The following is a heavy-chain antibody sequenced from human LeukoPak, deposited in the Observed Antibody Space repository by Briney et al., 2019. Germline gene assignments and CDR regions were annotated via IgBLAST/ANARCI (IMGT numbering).Heavy chain of an antibody. Sequence: ASVKVSCKASGYSFTSYGISWVRQAPGQGLERMGWISAYNGNTNYAQKLQGRVTMTTDTSTSTAYMELRSLRSDDTAVYYCARDNRLRSYYDSSGYPYWGQGTLVTVSS. V-gene: IGHV1-18*01. J-gene: IGHJ4*02. CDR2: ISAYNGNT. CDR1: GYSFTSYG. CDR3: ARDNRLRSYYDSSGYPY. D-gene: IGHD3-22*01.